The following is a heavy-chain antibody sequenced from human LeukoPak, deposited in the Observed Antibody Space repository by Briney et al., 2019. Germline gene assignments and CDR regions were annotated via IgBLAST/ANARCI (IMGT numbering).Heavy chain of an antibody. J-gene: IGHJ4*02. CDR1: GGSISSYY. CDR2: IYYSGST. CDR3: ARDALYCSGGSCLDY. Sequence: SETLSLTCTVSGGSISSYYWSWIRQPPGKGLEWIGYIYYSGSTYYNPSLKSRVTISVDTSKNQFSLKLSSVTAADTAVYYCARDALYCSGGSCLDYWGQGTLVTVSS. V-gene: IGHV4-59*12. D-gene: IGHD2-15*01.